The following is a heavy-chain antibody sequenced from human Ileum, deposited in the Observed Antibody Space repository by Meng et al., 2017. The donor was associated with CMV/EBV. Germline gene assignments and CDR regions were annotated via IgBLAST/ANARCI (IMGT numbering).Heavy chain of an antibody. CDR1: GGSISSSSYY. Sequence: QLQLQESGPGLVKPSEPLSLTCTVSGGSISSSSYYWGWIRQPPGKGLEWIGSIYYSGSTYYNPSLKSRVTISVDTSKNQFSLKLSSVTAADTAVYYCARDEAAAGTGIDYWGQGTLVTVSS. V-gene: IGHV4-39*07. CDR2: IYYSGST. D-gene: IGHD6-13*01. J-gene: IGHJ4*02. CDR3: ARDEAAAGTGIDY.